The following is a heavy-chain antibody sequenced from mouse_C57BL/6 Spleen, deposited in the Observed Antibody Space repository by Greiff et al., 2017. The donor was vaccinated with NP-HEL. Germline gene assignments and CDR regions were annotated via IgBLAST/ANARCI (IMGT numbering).Heavy chain of an antibody. D-gene: IGHD2-3*01. Sequence: VQLQQSGAELVRPGASVKLSCTASGFNIKDDYMHWVKQRPEQGLEWIGWIDPENGDTEYASKFQGKATITADTSSNTAYLQLSSLTSEDTAVYYCTYYDGYYGGFAYWGQGTLVTVSA. CDR2: IDPENGDT. J-gene: IGHJ3*01. V-gene: IGHV14-4*01. CDR3: TYYDGYYGGFAY. CDR1: GFNIKDDY.